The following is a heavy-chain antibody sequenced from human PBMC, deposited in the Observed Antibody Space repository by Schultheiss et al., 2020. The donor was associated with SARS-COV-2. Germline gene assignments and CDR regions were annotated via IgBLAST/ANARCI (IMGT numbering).Heavy chain of an antibody. CDR3: ARGRRAISKLAPNWFDP. V-gene: IGHV4-59*10. CDR1: GGSFSGHY. D-gene: IGHD3-3*01. J-gene: IGHJ5*02. Sequence: SQTLSLTCAVYGGSFSGHYWSWIRQPPGKGLEWIGRIYTSGSTNYNPSLKSRVTMSVDTSKNQFSLKLSSVTAADTAVYYCARGRRAISKLAPNWFDPWGQGTLVTVSS. CDR2: IYTSGST.